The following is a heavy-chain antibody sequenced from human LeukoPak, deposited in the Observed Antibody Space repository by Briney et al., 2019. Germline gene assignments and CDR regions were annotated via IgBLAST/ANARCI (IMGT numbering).Heavy chain of an antibody. D-gene: IGHD6-13*01. V-gene: IGHV1-46*01. Sequence: ASVKVSCKASGYTFTSYYMHWVRQAPGQGLEWMGIINPSGGSTSYAQKFQGRVTMTRDMSTSTVYMELSSLRSEDTAVYYRAREPRGYSSSWYDFDYWGQGTLVTVSS. CDR2: INPSGGST. CDR3: AREPRGYSSSWYDFDY. J-gene: IGHJ4*02. CDR1: GYTFTSYY.